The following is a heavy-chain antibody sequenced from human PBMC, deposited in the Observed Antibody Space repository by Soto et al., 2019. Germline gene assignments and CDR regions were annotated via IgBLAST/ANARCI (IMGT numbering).Heavy chain of an antibody. CDR3: ARYSAASGTYYFDY. J-gene: IGHJ4*01. D-gene: IGHD6-13*01. CDR1: GDSIIGTHW. CDR2: THHSRGT. Sequence: SETQSLTSTVSGDSIIGTHWWSWVRRPPGKGLEFIGETHHSRGTNYNPSLRSRVTMSLDKSKNQLSLILYSVTAADTGVYYCARYSAASGTYYFDYWGQGTLVTVSS. V-gene: IGHV4-4*02.